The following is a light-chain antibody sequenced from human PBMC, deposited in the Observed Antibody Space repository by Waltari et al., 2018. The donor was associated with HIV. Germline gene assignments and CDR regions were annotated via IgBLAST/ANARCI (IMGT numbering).Light chain of an antibody. Sequence: QAVVTQEPSLTVSPGGTVTLTCASTSGPVTFAHYPYWLQQKPGQAPRTLIVDTNVTYSGTPARFSGSLRGAKAALTLSDVQPEDEADYYCFLSYSGVWVFGGGTKLNVL. CDR3: FLSYSGVWV. J-gene: IGLJ3*02. CDR2: DTN. V-gene: IGLV7-46*01. CDR1: SGPVTFAHY.